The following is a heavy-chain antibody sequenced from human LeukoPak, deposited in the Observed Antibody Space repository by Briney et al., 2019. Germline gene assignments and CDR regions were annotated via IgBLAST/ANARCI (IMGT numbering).Heavy chain of an antibody. CDR2: ISGSGGST. Sequence: GGSLRLSCAASGFTFSSYAMSWVRQAPGKGLEWVSAISGSGGSTYYADSVKGRFTISRDNSKNTLYLQMNSLRAEDTAVYYCAKGGKAPAATLTRFYYYYYMDVWGKGTTVTVSS. J-gene: IGHJ6*03. CDR1: GFTFSSYA. CDR3: AKGGKAPAATLTRFYYYYYMDV. V-gene: IGHV3-23*01. D-gene: IGHD2-2*01.